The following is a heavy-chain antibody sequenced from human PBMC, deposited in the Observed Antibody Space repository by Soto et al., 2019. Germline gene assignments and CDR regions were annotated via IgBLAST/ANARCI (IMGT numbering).Heavy chain of an antibody. V-gene: IGHV3-15*01. D-gene: IGHD3-16*02. CDR2: IKSKTDGGTT. CDR1: EFTFTYAW. J-gene: IGHJ4*02. Sequence: VGSLILSCAASEFTFTYAWLSWVRQAPGKGLEWVGRIKSKTDGGTTDYAAPVKGRFTISRDESQNTLYLQMNSLKTEDTAVYYCTSLYYGHWGQGTLVTVSS. CDR3: TSLYYGH.